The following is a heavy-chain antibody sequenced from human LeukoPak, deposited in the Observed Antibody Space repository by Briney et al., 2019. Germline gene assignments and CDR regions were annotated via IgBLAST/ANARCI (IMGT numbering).Heavy chain of an antibody. V-gene: IGHV3-21*01. Sequence: GGSLRLSCAASGFTFSSYSMNWVRQAPGKGLEWVSSISSSSGYIYYADSVKGRFTISRDNAKNSLYLQMNSLRAEDTAVYYCARGPFKAYSSSWYIGWFDPWGQGTLVTVSS. CDR1: GFTFSSYS. CDR3: ARGPFKAYSSSWYIGWFDP. J-gene: IGHJ5*02. D-gene: IGHD6-13*01. CDR2: ISSSSGYI.